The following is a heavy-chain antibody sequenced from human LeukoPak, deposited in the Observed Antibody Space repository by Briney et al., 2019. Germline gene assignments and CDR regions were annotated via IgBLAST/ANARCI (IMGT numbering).Heavy chain of an antibody. V-gene: IGHV3-13*04. CDR3: ARGGFKLRYFDWLVAGPIDY. J-gene: IGHJ4*02. CDR2: IGTAGDT. D-gene: IGHD3-9*01. CDR1: GFNFSSYD. Sequence: GGSLRLSCAASGFNFSSYDMHWVRQATGKGLEWVSAIGTAGDTYYPGSVKGRFTISRENAKNSLYLQMNSLRAGDTAVYYCARGGFKLRYFDWLVAGPIDYWGQGTLVTVSS.